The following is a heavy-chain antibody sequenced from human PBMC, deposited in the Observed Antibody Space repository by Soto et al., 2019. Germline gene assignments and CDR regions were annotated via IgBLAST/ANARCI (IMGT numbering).Heavy chain of an antibody. CDR2: TYYRSRFFS. CDR3: VRDRYSSSGWFDP. Sequence: SQTLSLTCAISGDSVSSYSAAWNWIRQSPSGGLERLGRTYYRSRFFSDYAESVKSRIIINPDTSKNQFSLQLKSVTPEDTAVYYCVRDRYSSSGWFDPWGQGTTVTASS. J-gene: IGHJ5*02. CDR1: GDSVSSYSAA. V-gene: IGHV6-1*01. D-gene: IGHD3-10*01.